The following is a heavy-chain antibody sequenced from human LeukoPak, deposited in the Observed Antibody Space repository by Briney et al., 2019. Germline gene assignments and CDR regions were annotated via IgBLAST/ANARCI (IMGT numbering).Heavy chain of an antibody. D-gene: IGHD2-2*03. CDR3: ATDLHFGYCTATSCANY. CDR2: IRSTPDGGAT. CDR1: GFTFINSW. V-gene: IGHV3-15*01. Sequence: GGSLRLSCAASGFTFINSWMTWVRQAPGKGPEWVGRIRSTPDGGATDYAAPVKGRFTISRDDSKNTLYLQMSSLRTEDTAVYYCATDLHFGYCTATSCANYWGQGTLVTVSS. J-gene: IGHJ4*02.